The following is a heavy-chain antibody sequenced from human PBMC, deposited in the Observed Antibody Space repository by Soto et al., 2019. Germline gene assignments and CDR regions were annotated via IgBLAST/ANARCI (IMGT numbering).Heavy chain of an antibody. CDR1: GFTFSSYS. D-gene: IGHD3-10*01. V-gene: IGHV3-48*01. Sequence: GGSLRLSCAASGFTFSSYSMNWVRQAPGKGLEWVSYISSSSSTIYYADSVKGRFTISRDNAKNSLYLQMNSLRAEDTAVYYCAVLWFGESHDAFDIWGQGTRVTVSS. CDR2: ISSSSSTI. CDR3: AVLWFGESHDAFDI. J-gene: IGHJ3*02.